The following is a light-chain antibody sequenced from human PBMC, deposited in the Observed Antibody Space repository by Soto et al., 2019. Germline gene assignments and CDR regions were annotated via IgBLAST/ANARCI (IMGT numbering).Light chain of an antibody. J-gene: IGKJ4*01. CDR3: QQYNKWPPLT. CDR1: ESIYSN. CDR2: GAS. Sequence: EIVMTQSPATLSVSPGERTTLSCRASESIYSNLAWYQQKPGQAPRLLIYGASTRVTGIPARFSGSGSGTDFTLTISSLQSEDSAVYYCQQYNKWPPLTFGGGTRVEIK. V-gene: IGKV3-15*01.